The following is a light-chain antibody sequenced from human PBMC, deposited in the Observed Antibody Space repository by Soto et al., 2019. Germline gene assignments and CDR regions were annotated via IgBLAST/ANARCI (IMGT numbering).Light chain of an antibody. Sequence: EIVLTQSPGTLSLSPGERATLSCRASQSVSSSYLAWYQQKPGQAPRLLIYGASSRATGIPDRFSGSGSGTDFNLKIPSLEPEDFAVYYCHQYASSLKTFGQGTKVEIK. CDR1: QSVSSSY. CDR2: GAS. CDR3: HQYASSLKT. V-gene: IGKV3-20*01. J-gene: IGKJ1*01.